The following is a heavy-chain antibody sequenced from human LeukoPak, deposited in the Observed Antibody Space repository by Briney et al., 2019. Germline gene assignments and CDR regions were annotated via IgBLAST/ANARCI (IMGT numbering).Heavy chain of an antibody. V-gene: IGHV4-31*03. D-gene: IGHD1-7*01. CDR1: GGSISSGGYY. CDR2: SDYSGST. J-gene: IGHJ5*02. CDR3: ARAKRYNWNYSFDP. Sequence: PSQTLSLTCTVSGGSISSGGYYWSWIRQHPGKGLELIGYSDYSGSTYYNPSLKSRVTISVDTSKNQLSLKLSSVTAADTAVYYCARAKRYNWNYSFDPWGQGTLVTVSS.